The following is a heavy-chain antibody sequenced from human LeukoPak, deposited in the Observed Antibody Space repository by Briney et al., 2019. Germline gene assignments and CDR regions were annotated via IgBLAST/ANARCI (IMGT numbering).Heavy chain of an antibody. Sequence: SGGSLRLSCAVSGFTFSSYEMNWVRQAPGKGLEWVSYISSSGRTIYYADSVKGRFTISRDSARNSLDLQMNSLRVEDTAVYYCARDSTHYDILTGWDYYGMDVWGQGTTVTVSS. CDR2: ISSSGRTI. D-gene: IGHD3-9*01. V-gene: IGHV3-48*03. J-gene: IGHJ6*02. CDR1: GFTFSSYE. CDR3: ARDSTHYDILTGWDYYGMDV.